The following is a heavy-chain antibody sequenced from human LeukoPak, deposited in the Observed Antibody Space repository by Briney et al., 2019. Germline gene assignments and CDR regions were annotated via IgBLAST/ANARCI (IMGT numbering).Heavy chain of an antibody. CDR2: IYYSGST. V-gene: IGHV4-59*08. D-gene: IGHD4-23*01. CDR3: ARHFGTVAHLDY. Sequence: PSETLSLTCTVSGGSISSYYWSWIRQPPGKGLEWIGYIYYSGSTNYNPSLKSRVTISVGTSKNQFSLKLSSVTAADTAVYYCARHFGTVAHLDYWGQGTLVTVSS. J-gene: IGHJ4*02. CDR1: GGSISSYY.